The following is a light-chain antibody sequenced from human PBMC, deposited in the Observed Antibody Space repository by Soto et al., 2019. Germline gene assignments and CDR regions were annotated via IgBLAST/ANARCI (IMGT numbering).Light chain of an antibody. CDR2: DAS. CDR3: QQYHYWWA. J-gene: IGKJ1*01. Sequence: EIVMTQSPATLSVSPGERATLSCRASQNIDNNLAWYQQKPGQAPRLLIYDASARATGIPARCSGSGSGTEFTLTIHSLQSDDFAVYYCQQYHYWWAFGQGTKVDIK. CDR1: QNIDNN. V-gene: IGKV3-15*01.